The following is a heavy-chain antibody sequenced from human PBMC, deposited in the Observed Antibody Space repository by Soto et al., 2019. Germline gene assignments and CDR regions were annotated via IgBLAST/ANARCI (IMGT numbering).Heavy chain of an antibody. J-gene: IGHJ6*02. CDR3: ARDCSGGSCYPGMDV. Sequence: EVQLVESGGGLVKPGGSLRLSCAASGFNFNSYTINWVRQAPGKRLEWLSSISSSGYIFSTASVRGRFTISRDNAKNSVYLQINSLRAEDTAVYFCARDCSGGSCYPGMDVWGQGTTVTVSS. D-gene: IGHD2-15*01. V-gene: IGHV3-21*01. CDR1: GFNFNSYT. CDR2: ISSSGYI.